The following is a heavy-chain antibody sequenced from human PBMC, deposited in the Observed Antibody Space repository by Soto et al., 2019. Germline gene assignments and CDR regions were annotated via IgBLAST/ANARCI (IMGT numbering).Heavy chain of an antibody. CDR1: GGTFSNFA. V-gene: IGHV1-69*01. CDR3: AGSGGDVLRVDLKDTEGSDS. J-gene: IGHJ3*02. D-gene: IGHD2-21*02. CDR2: IIPLFNVA. Sequence: QVQLVQSGPEVKKPGSSVKVSCEASGGTFSNFAVNWVRQAPGQGLEWVGGIIPLFNVAKYAQKFEGRVTLVADASKSTAYMGLSRPKSDDSAVYYIAGSGGDVLRVDLKDTEGSDSWGQGTVVTASS.